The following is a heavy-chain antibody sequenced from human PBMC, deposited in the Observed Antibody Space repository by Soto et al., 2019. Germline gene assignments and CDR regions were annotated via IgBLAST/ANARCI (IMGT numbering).Heavy chain of an antibody. CDR3: AREDSSGYYHGASRWFDP. D-gene: IGHD3-22*01. CDR2: IYYSGST. V-gene: IGHV4-31*03. CDR1: GGSISSGGYY. Sequence: SETLSLTCTVSGGSISSGGYYWSWIRQHPGKGLERIGYIYYSGSTYYNPSLKSRVTISVDTSKNQFSLKLSSVTAADTAVYYCAREDSSGYYHGASRWFDPWGQGTLVTVSS. J-gene: IGHJ5*02.